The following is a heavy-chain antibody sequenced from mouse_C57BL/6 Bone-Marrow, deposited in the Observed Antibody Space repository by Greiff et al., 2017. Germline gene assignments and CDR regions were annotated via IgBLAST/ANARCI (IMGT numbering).Heavy chain of an antibody. D-gene: IGHD2-1*01. Sequence: QVQLQQSGPGIVQPSQSLSITCTVSGFSLTSYGVQWVRQSPRKGLEWLGVIWRGGSTDSTAAFMSRRRITKDNFKRQVFFKMNSLQADDTAIYYCAKKIYYGKGDYAMDFWGPGTSVTVSS. CDR3: AKKIYYGKGDYAMDF. CDR2: IWRGGST. V-gene: IGHV2-5*01. J-gene: IGHJ4*01. CDR1: GFSLTSYG.